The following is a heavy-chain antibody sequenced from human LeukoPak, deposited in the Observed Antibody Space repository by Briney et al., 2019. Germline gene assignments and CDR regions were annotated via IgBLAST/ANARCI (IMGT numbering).Heavy chain of an antibody. J-gene: IGHJ6*03. CDR1: GYNFPIYW. CDR3: ARQGAAGKYYYYYMDV. CDR2: IYPDDSNT. D-gene: IGHD6-13*01. V-gene: IGHV5-51*01. Sequence: GESLKISCQGSGYNFPIYWIGWVRQMPGQGLEWMGIIYPDDSNTIYGPSFQGQVTISADKSVNTAYLEWSSLKASDTAIYYCARQGAAGKYYYYYMDVWGKGTTVTVSS.